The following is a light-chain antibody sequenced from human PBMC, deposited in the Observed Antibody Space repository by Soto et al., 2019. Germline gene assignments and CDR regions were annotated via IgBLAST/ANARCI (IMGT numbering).Light chain of an antibody. J-gene: IGKJ1*01. Sequence: AIRMTQSPSSLSASVGDRVTITCRASQGIRNDLGWYQQRPGKAPKLLIYAASSLESGVPSRFSGSGSGTDFTLTISSLQPEDFATYFCLQDHNYPRTFGQGTKVDIK. CDR1: QGIRND. CDR2: AAS. V-gene: IGKV1-6*01. CDR3: LQDHNYPRT.